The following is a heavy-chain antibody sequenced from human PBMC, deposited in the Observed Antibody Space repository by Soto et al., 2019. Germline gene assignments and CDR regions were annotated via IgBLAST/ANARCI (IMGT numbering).Heavy chain of an antibody. V-gene: IGHV4-39*01. CDR2: IYYSGST. D-gene: IGHD6-19*01. CDR3: ARRVYGYSSGNWFDP. CDR1: GGSISSSSYY. J-gene: IGHJ5*02. Sequence: QLQLQESGPGLVKPSETLSLTCTVSGGSISSSSYYWGWIRQPPGKGLEWIGSIYYSGSTYYNPSLKSRVTISVDTSKNQFSLKLSSVTAADTAVYYCARRVYGYSSGNWFDPWGQGTLVTVSS.